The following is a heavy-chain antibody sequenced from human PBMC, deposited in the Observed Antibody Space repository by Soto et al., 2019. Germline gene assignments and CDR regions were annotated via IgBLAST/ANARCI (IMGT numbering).Heavy chain of an antibody. D-gene: IGHD3-3*01. CDR1: GFSLTTSGVG. CDR2: IYWDDDK. Sequence: QITLNESGPTVVKPAETLTLTCTFSGFSLTTSGVGVGWIRQSPGKAPEWLALIYWDDDKRYSASLKSRLTITKDTSKNQVVLTMASVDPADTATYYCAHRILRTVFGLVTTTAIYFDFWGQGTQVTVSS. J-gene: IGHJ4*02. V-gene: IGHV2-5*02. CDR3: AHRILRTVFGLVTTTAIYFDF.